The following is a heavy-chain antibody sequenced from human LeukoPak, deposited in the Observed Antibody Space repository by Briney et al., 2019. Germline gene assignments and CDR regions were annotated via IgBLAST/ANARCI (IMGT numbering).Heavy chain of an antibody. Sequence: ASVKVSCKASGYTFTSYDINWVRQATGQGLEWMGWMNPNSGNTGYAQKFQGRVTMTTDTSTSTAYMELRSLRSDDTAVYYCARDWYSYGYYFDYWGQGTLVTVSS. CDR1: GYTFTSYD. CDR3: ARDWYSYGYYFDY. J-gene: IGHJ4*02. CDR2: MNPNSGNT. V-gene: IGHV1-8*01. D-gene: IGHD5-18*01.